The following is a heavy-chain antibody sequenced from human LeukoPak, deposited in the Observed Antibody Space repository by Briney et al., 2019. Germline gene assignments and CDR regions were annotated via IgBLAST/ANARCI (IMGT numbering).Heavy chain of an antibody. J-gene: IGHJ3*02. CDR3: ARDYYDSSGYYSAFDI. V-gene: IGHV4-31*03. CDR2: IYYSGST. CDR1: GGSISSGGYY. Sequence: PSETLSLTCTVSGGSISSGGYYWSWIRQHPGKGLEWIGYIYYSGSTYYNPSPKSRVTISVDTSKNQFSLKLSSVTAADTAVYYCARDYYDSSGYYSAFDIWGQGTMVTVSS. D-gene: IGHD3-22*01.